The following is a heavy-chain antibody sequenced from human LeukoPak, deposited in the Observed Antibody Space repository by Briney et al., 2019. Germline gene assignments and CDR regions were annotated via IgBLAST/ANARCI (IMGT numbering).Heavy chain of an antibody. CDR1: GGSFSGYY. V-gene: IGHV4-34*01. CDR2: INHSGST. CDR3: ARGSRTYYDILTGYYYFDY. J-gene: IGHJ4*02. Sequence: KTSETLSLTCAVYGGSFSGYYWSWIRQPPGKGLEWIGEINHSGSTKYNPSLKSRVTISVDTSKNQFSLKLSSVTAADTAVYYCARGSRTYYDILTGYYYFDYWGQGTLVTVSS. D-gene: IGHD3-9*01.